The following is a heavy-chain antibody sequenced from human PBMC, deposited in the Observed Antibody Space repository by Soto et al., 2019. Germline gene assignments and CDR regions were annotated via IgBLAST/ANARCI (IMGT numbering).Heavy chain of an antibody. CDR3: ARDRGVAPPVAGNTHYYYYMDV. V-gene: IGHV1-18*01. Sequence: QDQLVQSGAEVKKPGASVKVYCKASGYSFTNYGITWVRQAPGHGFEWMGWISAYNGNTNYAQKFQGRVTTTTDASTSTAYLELRSLRSDDTAGYYCARDRGVAPPVAGNTHYYYYMDVWGKGTTVTVSS. D-gene: IGHD6-19*01. CDR1: GYSFTNYG. J-gene: IGHJ6*03. CDR2: ISAYNGNT.